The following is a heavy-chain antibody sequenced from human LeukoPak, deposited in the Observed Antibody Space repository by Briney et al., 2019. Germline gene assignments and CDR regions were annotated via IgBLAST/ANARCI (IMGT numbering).Heavy chain of an antibody. CDR1: GFTFSSYS. CDR3: ARAPTVLVGYCSSSSCQADY. J-gene: IGHJ4*02. Sequence: GGSLRLSCAASGFTFSSYSMNWVRQAPGKGLEWVSAIDPSSTYIYYADSVKGRFTISRDNAENSLYLQMNSLRVEDTAAYYCARAPTVLVGYCSSSSCQADYWGQGTLVTVSS. D-gene: IGHD2-2*01. CDR2: IDPSSTYI. V-gene: IGHV3-21*01.